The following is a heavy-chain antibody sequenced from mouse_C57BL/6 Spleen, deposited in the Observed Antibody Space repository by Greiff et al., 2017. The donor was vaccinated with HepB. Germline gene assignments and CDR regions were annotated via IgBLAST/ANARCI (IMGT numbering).Heavy chain of an antibody. V-gene: IGHV1-80*01. CDR2: IYPGDGDT. D-gene: IGHD1-1*01. CDR3: ARFITTVVAYYYAMDY. J-gene: IGHJ4*01. Sequence: VQLQQSGAELVKPGASVKISCKASGYAFSSYWMNWVKQRPGKGLEWIGQIYPGDGDTNYNGKFKGKATLTADKSSSTAYMQLSSLTSEDSAVYFCARFITTVVAYYYAMDYWGHGTSVTVSS. CDR1: GYAFSSYW.